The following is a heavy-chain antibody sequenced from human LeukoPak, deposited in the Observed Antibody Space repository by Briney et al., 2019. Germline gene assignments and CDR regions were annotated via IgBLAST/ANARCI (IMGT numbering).Heavy chain of an antibody. Sequence: PGGSLRLSCAASGFTFSSYSMNWVRQAPGKGLEWVSSISSSSSYIYYADSVKGRFTISRDNAKNSLYLQMNSLRAEDTAVYYCARGRRDQWLAIYYFDCWGQGTLVTVSS. CDR3: ARGRRDQWLAIYYFDC. J-gene: IGHJ4*02. V-gene: IGHV3-21*01. CDR2: ISSSSSYI. D-gene: IGHD6-19*01. CDR1: GFTFSSYS.